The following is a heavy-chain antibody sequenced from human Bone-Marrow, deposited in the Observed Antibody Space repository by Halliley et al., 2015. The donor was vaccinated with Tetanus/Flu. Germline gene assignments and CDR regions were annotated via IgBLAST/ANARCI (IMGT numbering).Heavy chain of an antibody. D-gene: IGHD3-10*01. CDR2: ISYDGSKQ. V-gene: IGHV3-30*18. Sequence: SLRLSCTASGFNFRSFGMHWVRQAPGKGLEWVALISYDGSKQYYADSVRGRVTISRENSKNTMHLQMSSLRVEDTAAYYCAKDLRRSGGGSYCYFGLAVWGQGTSVIVSS. CDR3: AKDLRRSGGGSYCYFGLAV. J-gene: IGHJ6*02. CDR1: GFNFRSFG.